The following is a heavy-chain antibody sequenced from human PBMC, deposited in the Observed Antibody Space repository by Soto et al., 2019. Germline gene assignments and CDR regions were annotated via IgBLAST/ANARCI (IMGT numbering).Heavy chain of an antibody. J-gene: IGHJ5*01. CDR3: ARDPSEGRVGNWFES. CDR1: GFTFSRYG. V-gene: IGHV3-21*01. CDR2: ISSSTSYV. D-gene: IGHD2-2*01. Sequence: EVQLVESGGGLVKPGGSLRLSCPASGFTFSRYGMNWVRQAPGKGLEWVSSISSSTSYVYYADSVKGRFSVSRDNAKKILYLEMYALRTEDTAVYYCARDPSEGRVGNWFESWGQGTLVTVSS.